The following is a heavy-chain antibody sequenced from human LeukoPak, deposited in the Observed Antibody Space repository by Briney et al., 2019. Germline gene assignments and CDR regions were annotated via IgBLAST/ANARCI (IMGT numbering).Heavy chain of an antibody. J-gene: IGHJ3*02. V-gene: IGHV3-30-3*01. CDR3: ARGRRDGYLFDAFDI. CDR1: GFTFSSYA. D-gene: IGHD5-24*01. Sequence: GGSLRLSCAASGFTFSSYAMHWVRQAPGKGLEWVAVISYDGSNKYYADSVKGRFTISRDNSKNTLCLQMNSLRAEDTAVYYCARGRRDGYLFDAFDIWGQGTMVTVSS. CDR2: ISYDGSNK.